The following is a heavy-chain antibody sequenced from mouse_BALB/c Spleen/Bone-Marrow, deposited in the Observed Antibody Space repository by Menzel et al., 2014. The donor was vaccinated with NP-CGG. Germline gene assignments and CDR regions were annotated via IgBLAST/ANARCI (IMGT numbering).Heavy chain of an antibody. CDR2: ISTYSGNT. J-gene: IGHJ3*01. CDR1: GYTFTDYA. Sequence: VQLQQSGPELVRPGVSVKISCKGSGYTFTDYAMHWVKQSHAKSLEWIGVISTYSGNTNYNQKFKGKDTMTVDKSSSTAYMELARLTSEDSAIYYCARGFYYDSTWLAYWGQGTLVTVSA. V-gene: IGHV1-67*01. CDR3: ARGFYYDSTWLAY. D-gene: IGHD2-4*01.